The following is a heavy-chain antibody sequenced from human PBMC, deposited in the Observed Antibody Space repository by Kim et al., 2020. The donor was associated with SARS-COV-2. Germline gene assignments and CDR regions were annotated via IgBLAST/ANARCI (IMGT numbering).Heavy chain of an antibody. Sequence: SETLSLTCTVSGGSISSGGYYWSWIRQHPGKGLEWIGYIYYSGSTYYNPSLKSRVTISVDTSKNQFSLKLSSVTAADTAVYYCASSNYGSGSYYDPWGQGTLVTVSS. CDR3: ASSNYGSGSYYDP. CDR2: IYYSGST. D-gene: IGHD3-10*01. J-gene: IGHJ5*02. V-gene: IGHV4-31*03. CDR1: GGSISSGGYY.